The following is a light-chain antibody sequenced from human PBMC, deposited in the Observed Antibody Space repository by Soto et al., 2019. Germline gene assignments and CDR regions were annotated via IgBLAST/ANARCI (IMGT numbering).Light chain of an antibody. CDR1: QSISSY. CDR3: QQSYTIPWT. J-gene: IGKJ1*01. V-gene: IGKV1-39*01. CDR2: AAS. Sequence: DIQMTQSPSSLSASVGDRVTITCRASQSISSYLNWYQQKPGKAPKLLIYAASSLQSGVPSRFSGSGSGTDFTLTNSRLRPEHFATYYLQQSYTIPWTFGQGTKVEIK.